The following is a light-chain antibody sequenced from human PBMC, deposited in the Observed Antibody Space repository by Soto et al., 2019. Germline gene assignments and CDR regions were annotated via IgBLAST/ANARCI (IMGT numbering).Light chain of an antibody. Sequence: IVMTQSPATLSLSPGERATLSCRASQSITSNLAWYQQKPDQAPRLLIYGASTRATDIPARFTGSGSGTEFTLIISSLQSEDFAVYCCQQYDNWPLWTFGQGTKVEIK. J-gene: IGKJ1*01. V-gene: IGKV3-15*01. CDR1: QSITSN. CDR2: GAS. CDR3: QQYDNWPLWT.